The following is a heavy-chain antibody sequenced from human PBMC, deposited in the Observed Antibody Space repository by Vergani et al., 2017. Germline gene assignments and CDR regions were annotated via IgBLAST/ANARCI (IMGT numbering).Heavy chain of an antibody. D-gene: IGHD4-23*01. J-gene: IGHJ3*01. CDR3: ARDNKQLRPRACDL. V-gene: IGHV4-61*02. Sequence: QVQLKESGPGLVKPPQTLSLTCTVSGPSTNNDFSYWHWIRQPAGKGLEWIGRIYVSGITDYNSSLQSRVSMSVDTSKNQFSLTLTSVTAADTAVYYCARDNKQLRPRACDLWGQGTMVTVS. CDR2: IYVSGIT. CDR1: GPSTNNDFSY.